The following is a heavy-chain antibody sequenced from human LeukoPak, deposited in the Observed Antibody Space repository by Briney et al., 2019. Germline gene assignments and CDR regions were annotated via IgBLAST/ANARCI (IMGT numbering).Heavy chain of an antibody. CDR3: ARDRRLGRGYITPTNY. V-gene: IGHV3-33*01. J-gene: IGHJ4*02. D-gene: IGHD5-12*01. CDR2: IWYDGSNK. CDR1: GFTFSSYG. Sequence: PGRSLRLSCAASGFTFSSYGMHWVRQAPGKGLEWVAVIWYDGSNKYYADSVKGRFTISRDNSKNTPYLQMNSLRAEDTAVYYCARDRRLGRGYITPTNYWGQGTLVTVSS.